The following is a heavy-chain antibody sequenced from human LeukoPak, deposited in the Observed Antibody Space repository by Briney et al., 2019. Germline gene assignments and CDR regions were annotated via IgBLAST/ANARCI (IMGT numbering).Heavy chain of an antibody. J-gene: IGHJ4*02. CDR1: GFTDSSNY. Sequence: PGGSLRLSCAVSGFTDSSNYMSWLRQAPGKGLEWVSVIYKDGITYYADSVKGRFTISRDNSKNTLYLQMNSLRGEDTAVYYCARLPGDYWGQGALVTVSS. V-gene: IGHV3-53*01. CDR2: IYKDGIT. CDR3: ARLPGDY.